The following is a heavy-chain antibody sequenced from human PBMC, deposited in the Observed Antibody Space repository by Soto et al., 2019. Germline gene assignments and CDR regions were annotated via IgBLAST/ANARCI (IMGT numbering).Heavy chain of an antibody. D-gene: IGHD1-1*01. CDR3: ARGRYGDY. V-gene: IGHV1-18*01. CDR2: ISAHNGNT. Sequence: QVHLVQSGAEVKKPGASVKVSCKGSGYDFTTYGITWVRQAPGQGLEWMAWISAHNGNTDYAPKLQGRVTGTRDTSTSKAYMERRSLRSDDTAVYYCARGRYGDYWGQGALGTVSS. CDR1: GYDFTTYG. J-gene: IGHJ4*02.